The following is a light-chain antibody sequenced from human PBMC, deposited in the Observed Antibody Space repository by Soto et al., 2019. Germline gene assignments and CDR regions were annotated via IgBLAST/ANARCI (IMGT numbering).Light chain of an antibody. CDR2: AAS. Sequence: DIQMTQSPSSLSASVGDRVTITCRASQSISSYFNWYQQKPGKAPKLLIYAASSLQSGVPSRFSVSGSGTDFTLTISSLQPEDFATYYCQQSYSTPQTFGQGTKVDIK. CDR3: QQSYSTPQT. CDR1: QSISSY. V-gene: IGKV1-39*01. J-gene: IGKJ1*01.